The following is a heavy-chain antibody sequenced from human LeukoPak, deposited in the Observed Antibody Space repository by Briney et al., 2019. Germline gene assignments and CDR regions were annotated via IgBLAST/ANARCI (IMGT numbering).Heavy chain of an antibody. Sequence: PSETLSLTCTVSGGSISSGSYYWSWIRQPAGKGLEWIGRIYTSGSTNYNPSLKSRVTISLDTSRNQFYLKLSSVTAADTAVYYCARHEYGLGSRNWGQGTLVTVSS. D-gene: IGHD3-10*01. CDR2: IYTSGST. CDR3: ARHEYGLGSRN. V-gene: IGHV4-61*02. CDR1: GGSISSGSYY. J-gene: IGHJ4*02.